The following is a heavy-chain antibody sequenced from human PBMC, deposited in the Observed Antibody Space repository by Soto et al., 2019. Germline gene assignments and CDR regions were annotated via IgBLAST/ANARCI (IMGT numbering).Heavy chain of an antibody. D-gene: IGHD1-26*01. Sequence: SGGSLRLSCVASGFTFSSYSLNWVRQAPGKGLEWVSYISSSSGTIYYADSVKGRFTISRDNAENSLYLQMNSLRSDDTAVYYCARFKFPKWELAPVDYWGQGTLVTVSS. CDR2: ISSSSGTI. CDR3: ARFKFPKWELAPVDY. J-gene: IGHJ4*02. CDR1: GFTFSSYS. V-gene: IGHV3-48*01.